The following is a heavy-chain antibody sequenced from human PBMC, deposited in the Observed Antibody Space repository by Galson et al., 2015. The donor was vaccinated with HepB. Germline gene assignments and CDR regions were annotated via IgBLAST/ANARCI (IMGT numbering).Heavy chain of an antibody. V-gene: IGHV5-10-1*01. J-gene: IGHJ3*02. CDR3: ATSRSAYPIDAFDI. CDR1: GYSFTSYW. CDR2: IEPSDSYT. Sequence: QSGAEVKKPGESLRISCKGSGYSFTSYWISWVRQRPGNGLEWMGRIEPSDSYTKYSPSFQGHVPISTDKSISTAYLQWSSLKATDTAMYYCATSRSAYPIDAFDIWGQGTMVTVSS. D-gene: IGHD3-16*01.